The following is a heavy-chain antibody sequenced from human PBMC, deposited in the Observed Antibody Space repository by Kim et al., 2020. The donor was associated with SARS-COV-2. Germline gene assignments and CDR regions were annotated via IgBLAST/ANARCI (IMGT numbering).Heavy chain of an antibody. V-gene: IGHV3-21*01. Sequence: DSVKGRFTISRDNAKNSLYLQMNSLRAEDTAVYYCARAGLERQSYYGMDVWGQGTTVTVSS. J-gene: IGHJ6*02. CDR3: ARAGLERQSYYGMDV. D-gene: IGHD1-1*01.